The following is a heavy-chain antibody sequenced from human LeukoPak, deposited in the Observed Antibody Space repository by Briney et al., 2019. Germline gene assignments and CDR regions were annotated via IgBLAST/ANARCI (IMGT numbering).Heavy chain of an antibody. J-gene: IGHJ5*02. CDR2: IYSGGST. V-gene: IGHV3-66*01. CDR3: ARIRRFPNWFDP. CDR1: GFTVSSNY. D-gene: IGHD2-21*01. Sequence: GGSLRLSCAASGFTVSSNYMSWVRQAPGKGLEWVSVIYSGGSTYYADSVKGRFTISRDNSKNTLYPQMNSLRAEDTAVYYCARIRRFPNWFDPWGQGTLVTVSS.